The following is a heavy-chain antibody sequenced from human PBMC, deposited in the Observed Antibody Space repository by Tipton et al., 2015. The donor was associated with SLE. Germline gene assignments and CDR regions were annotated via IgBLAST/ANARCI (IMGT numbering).Heavy chain of an antibody. CDR1: GFTFSSYA. V-gene: IGHV3-43D*04. J-gene: IGHJ2*01. D-gene: IGHD7-27*01. Sequence: GSLRLSCAASGFTFSSYAMHWVRQAPGKGLEWVSLISWDGGSTYYADSVKGRFTISRDNSKNSLYLQMNSLRAEDTALYYCAKADPWGWGQLHWYFDLWGRGTLVTVSS. CDR3: AKADPWGWGQLHWYFDL. CDR2: ISWDGGST.